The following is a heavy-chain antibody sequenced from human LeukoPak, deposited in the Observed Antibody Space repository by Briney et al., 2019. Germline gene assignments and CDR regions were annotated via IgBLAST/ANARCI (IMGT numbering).Heavy chain of an antibody. CDR3: ARLYSGSGTLLVPYDY. CDR2: IYYSGST. D-gene: IGHD3-10*01. CDR1: GGSINNYY. Sequence: SETLSLTCTVSGGSINNYYWSWIRQPPGKGLEWIGYIYYSGSTNYSPSLKSRVTISVDTSKNQFSLKLSSVTAADTAVYYCARLYSGSGTLLVPYDYWGQGTLVTVSS. J-gene: IGHJ4*02. V-gene: IGHV4-59*08.